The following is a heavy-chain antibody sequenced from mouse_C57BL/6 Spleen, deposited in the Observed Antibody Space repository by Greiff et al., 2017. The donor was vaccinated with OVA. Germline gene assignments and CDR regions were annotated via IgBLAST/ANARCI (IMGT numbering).Heavy chain of an antibody. J-gene: IGHJ2*01. V-gene: IGHV1-74*01. CDR2: IHPSDSDT. D-gene: IGHD2-5*01. CDR1: GYTFTSYW. CDR3: AIDEPYSNYVYFDY. Sequence: QVHVKQPGAELVKPGASVKVSCKASGYTFTSYWMHWVKQRPGQGLEWIGRIHPSDSDTNYNQKFKGKATLTVDKSSSTAYMQLSSLTSEDSAVYYCAIDEPYSNYVYFDYWGQGTTLTVSS.